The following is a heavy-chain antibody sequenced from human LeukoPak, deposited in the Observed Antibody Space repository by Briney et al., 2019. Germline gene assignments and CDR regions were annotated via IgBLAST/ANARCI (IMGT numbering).Heavy chain of an antibody. CDR2: TYYRSKWYD. CDR1: GDSVSSNNAA. V-gene: IGHV6-1*01. Sequence: SQTLSLTCAISGDSVSSNNAAWNWIRQSPSRGLEWLGKTYYRSKWYDDYAVSVKSRITINPDTSKNQFTLKMNSVTPEDTAVYYCAREAGSTGPVGAFDIWGQGTRVTVSS. D-gene: IGHD6-19*01. CDR3: AREAGSTGPVGAFDI. J-gene: IGHJ3*02.